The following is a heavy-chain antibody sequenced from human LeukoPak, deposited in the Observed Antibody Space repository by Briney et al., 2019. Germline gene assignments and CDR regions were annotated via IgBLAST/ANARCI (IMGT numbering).Heavy chain of an antibody. Sequence: GGSLRLSCAASGFTFSSSWMNWARQAPGKGLEWVASINHNGNVNYYVDSVKGRFTISRDNAKNSLYLQMSNLRAEDTAVYFCARGGGLDVWGQGATVTVSS. CDR3: ARGGGLDV. CDR2: INHNGNVN. V-gene: IGHV3-7*03. CDR1: GFTFSSSW. J-gene: IGHJ6*02. D-gene: IGHD3-16*01.